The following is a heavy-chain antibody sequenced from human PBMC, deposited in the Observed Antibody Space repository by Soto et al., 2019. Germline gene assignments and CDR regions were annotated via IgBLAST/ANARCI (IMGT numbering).Heavy chain of an antibody. Sequence: SETLSLTCSVSGGSISDYYWSWIRQPPGRGLEWIGYIYKSGSTNYNPSPKSRVTISVDTSKNLFSLKLSSVTAADTAVYYCARDQNGSPHFDYWGQGTLVTVSS. J-gene: IGHJ4*02. V-gene: IGHV4-59*01. CDR1: GGSISDYY. CDR2: IYKSGST. CDR3: ARDQNGSPHFDY. D-gene: IGHD1-26*01.